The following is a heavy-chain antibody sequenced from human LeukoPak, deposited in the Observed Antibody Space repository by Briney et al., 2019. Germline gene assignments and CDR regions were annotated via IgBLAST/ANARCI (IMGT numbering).Heavy chain of an antibody. CDR2: IYSGGST. D-gene: IGHD3-22*01. CDR3: ARASYYDSSGYYYGGGAFDI. J-gene: IGHJ3*02. V-gene: IGHV3-53*04. CDR1: GFTVSSNY. Sequence: PGGSLRLSCAASGFTVSSNYMSWDRQAPGKGLEWVSVIYSGGSTYYADSVKGRFTISRHNSKNTLYLQMNSLRAEDTAVYYCARASYYDSSGYYYGGGAFDIWGQGTMVIVSS.